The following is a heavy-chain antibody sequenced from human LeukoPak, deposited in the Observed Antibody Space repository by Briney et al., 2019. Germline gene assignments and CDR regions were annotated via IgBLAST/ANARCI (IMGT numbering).Heavy chain of an antibody. CDR3: ARDNPGIGIDY. Sequence: PGGSLRLSCAASGFTFSSYWMHWVRQTPEKGLVWVSHITSDGSSPGYADSVRGRFTISRDNVKNTLYLQMDSLRADDTGVYYCARDNPGIGIDYWGQGTLVTVSS. D-gene: IGHD1-14*01. CDR1: GFTFSSYW. CDR2: ITSDGSSP. J-gene: IGHJ4*02. V-gene: IGHV3-74*01.